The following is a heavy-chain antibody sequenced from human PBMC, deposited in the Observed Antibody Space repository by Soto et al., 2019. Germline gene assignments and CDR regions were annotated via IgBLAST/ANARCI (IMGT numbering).Heavy chain of an antibody. CDR1: GGSFTSNNW. D-gene: IGHD1-7*01. CDR2: IYRTGST. J-gene: IGHJ4*02. Sequence: QVQLQESGPGLVKPSGTLSLTCAVSGGSFTSNNWWTWVRQPPGQGLEWIGEIYRTGSTNYNPSLQSRVTISLDKSENQFSLKVTSLTAADTAVYYCASRDPGTSVDYWGQGTLVTVSS. V-gene: IGHV4-4*02. CDR3: ASRDPGTSVDY.